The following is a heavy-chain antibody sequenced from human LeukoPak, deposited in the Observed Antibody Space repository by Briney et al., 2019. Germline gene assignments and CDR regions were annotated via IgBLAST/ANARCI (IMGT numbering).Heavy chain of an antibody. CDR3: ARSKVVPAAIRQYYFDY. Sequence: ASVKVSCKASGGTFISYAISWVRQAPGQGLEWMGGIIPIFGTANYAQKFQGRVTITADESTSTAYMELSSLRSEDTAVYYCARSKVVPAAIRQYYFDYWGQGTLVTVSS. J-gene: IGHJ4*02. V-gene: IGHV1-69*13. CDR1: GGTFISYA. CDR2: IIPIFGTA. D-gene: IGHD2-2*02.